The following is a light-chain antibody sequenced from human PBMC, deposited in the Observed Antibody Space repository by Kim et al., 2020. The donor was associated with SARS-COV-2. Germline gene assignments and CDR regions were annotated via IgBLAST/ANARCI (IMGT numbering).Light chain of an antibody. Sequence: EIVLTQSPATLSLSPGERATLSCRASQSVTTYLSCYQHKLGQAPRLLIYDASTRATGVPDRFSGSGSGTDFTLTISSLEPEDFAVYYCHQRGNGPLTFGGGTKVDIK. CDR1: QSVTTY. J-gene: IGKJ4*01. CDR3: HQRGNGPLT. V-gene: IGKV3-11*01. CDR2: DAS.